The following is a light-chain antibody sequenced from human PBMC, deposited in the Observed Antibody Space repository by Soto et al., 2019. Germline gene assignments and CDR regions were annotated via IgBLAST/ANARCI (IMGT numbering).Light chain of an antibody. CDR2: GAS. V-gene: IGKV3-20*01. J-gene: IGKJ1*01. CDR3: QQYGSSRWT. Sequence: IVLTQSPGTLSLSPGERATLSCRASQSVSSSYLAWYQQKPGQAPRLVIYGASSRTTGIPDRFSGSGSGTDFTLTISRLEPEDFAVYYCQQYGSSRWTFGQGTKVDI. CDR1: QSVSSSY.